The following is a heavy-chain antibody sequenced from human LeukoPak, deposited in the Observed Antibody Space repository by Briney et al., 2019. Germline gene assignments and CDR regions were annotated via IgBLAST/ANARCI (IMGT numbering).Heavy chain of an antibody. CDR2: VSYDGTNK. D-gene: IGHD3-9*01. J-gene: IGHJ4*02. CDR1: GFTFSSYA. Sequence: PGGSLRLSCAASGFTFSSYAMHWVRQAPGKGLEWVAVVSYDGTNKYYADSVKGRFTISRDNTKNTLYLQMNSLRAEDTAVYYCARAYYDILTGYYAPDYWGQGTLVTVTS. CDR3: ARAYYDILTGYYAPDY. V-gene: IGHV3-30*04.